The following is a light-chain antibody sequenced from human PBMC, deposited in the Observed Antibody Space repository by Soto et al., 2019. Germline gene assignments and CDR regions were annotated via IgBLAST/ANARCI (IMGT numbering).Light chain of an antibody. Sequence: QSALTQPRSVSGSPGQSVTISCTGTSTDVGGYNFVSWYQHHPGKAPKLIFYDVSNRPSGVPDRFSGSKSGNTASLTISGLQAEDEADYYCCSYAGSYTWVFGGGTQLTVL. V-gene: IGLV2-11*01. CDR3: CSYAGSYTWV. CDR1: STDVGGYNF. J-gene: IGLJ3*02. CDR2: DVS.